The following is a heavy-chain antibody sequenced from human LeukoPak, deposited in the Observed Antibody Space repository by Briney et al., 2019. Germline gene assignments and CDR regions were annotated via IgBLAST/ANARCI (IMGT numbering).Heavy chain of an antibody. Sequence: GGSLRLSCSASGFTFGMYWMHWVRQAPGKGLVWVSRINSDGSNTGYADSVRGRFTISRDNAKNTVNLQMNSLRAEDTAVYYCARSQDYGWHHFDYWGQGTLVTVSS. CDR1: GFTFGMYW. J-gene: IGHJ4*02. CDR3: ARSQDYGWHHFDY. V-gene: IGHV3-74*01. CDR2: INSDGSNT. D-gene: IGHD4/OR15-4a*01.